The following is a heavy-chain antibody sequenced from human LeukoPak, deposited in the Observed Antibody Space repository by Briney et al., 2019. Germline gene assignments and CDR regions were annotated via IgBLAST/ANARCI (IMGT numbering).Heavy chain of an antibody. V-gene: IGHV3-33*01. CDR1: GFTFSQYA. Sequence: GGSLRLSCAASGFTFSQYAMHWVRQAPGKGLEWVAAIWYDGSNDYYADSVKGRLTISRDNSKNTLSLQMNSLRAEDTAVYYCAREADCSGGSCYRGAFDIWGQGTMVTVSS. J-gene: IGHJ3*02. D-gene: IGHD2-15*01. CDR3: AREADCSGGSCYRGAFDI. CDR2: IWYDGSND.